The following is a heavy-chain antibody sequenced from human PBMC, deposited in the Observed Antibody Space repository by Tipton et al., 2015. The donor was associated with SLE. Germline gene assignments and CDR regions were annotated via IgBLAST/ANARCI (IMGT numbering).Heavy chain of an antibody. V-gene: IGHV4-59*01. Sequence: LRLSCTVSGGSISSYYWSWIRQPPGKGLEWIGYIYYSGSTNYNPSLKSRVTISVDTSKNQFSLKLSSVTAADTAVYYCAGHQGGRTADAFDIWGQGTMVTVSS. D-gene: IGHD3-16*01. CDR3: AGHQGGRTADAFDI. CDR1: GGSISSYY. CDR2: IYYSGST. J-gene: IGHJ3*02.